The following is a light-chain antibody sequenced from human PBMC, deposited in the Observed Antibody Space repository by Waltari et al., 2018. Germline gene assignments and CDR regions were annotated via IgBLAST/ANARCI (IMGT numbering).Light chain of an antibody. CDR1: QSVSSN. CDR2: GAS. J-gene: IGKJ1*01. Sequence: EIVMTQSPATLSVSPGEGATLSCRASQSVSSNLAWYQQKPGQAPRLLIYGASTRATGIPARFSGIGSGTEFTLPISSLQSEDFAVFYCQQYSYWPWTFGQGTKVEIK. CDR3: QQYSYWPWT. V-gene: IGKV3-15*01.